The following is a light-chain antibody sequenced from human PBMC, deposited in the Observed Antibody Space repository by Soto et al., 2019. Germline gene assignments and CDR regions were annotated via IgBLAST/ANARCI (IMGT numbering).Light chain of an antibody. CDR3: CSYAGSSTFYV. Sequence: QSALTQPASVSGSPGQSITISCTGTSSDVGSYNLISWYQQYPDKAPKLMIYEVSKRPSGVSNRFSGSKYGNTASLTISGLQAEDEADYYCCSYAGSSTFYVFGSGTKLTVL. CDR2: EVS. V-gene: IGLV2-23*02. CDR1: SSDVGSYNL. J-gene: IGLJ1*01.